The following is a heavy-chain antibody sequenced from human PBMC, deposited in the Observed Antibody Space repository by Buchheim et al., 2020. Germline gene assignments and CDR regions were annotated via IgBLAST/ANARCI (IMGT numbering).Heavy chain of an antibody. J-gene: IGHJ4*02. Sequence: EVQLVESGGGLVQPGGSLRFSCAASGFTVSSNYMSWVRQAPGKGLEWVSVIYSGGSTYNADSVKGRFTISRDHHKNTLFLQMNCLRAEDTAVYYCARDQSGGYYDYWGQGTL. CDR1: GFTVSSNY. CDR3: ARDQSGGYYDY. D-gene: IGHD1-26*01. V-gene: IGHV3-66*01. CDR2: IYSGGST.